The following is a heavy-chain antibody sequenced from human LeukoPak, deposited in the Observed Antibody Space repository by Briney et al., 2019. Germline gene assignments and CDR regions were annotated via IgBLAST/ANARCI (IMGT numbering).Heavy chain of an antibody. D-gene: IGHD4-17*01. V-gene: IGHV4-31*03. CDR3: AREMTTVTTRYGMDV. CDR1: GGSISSGGYY. Sequence: SQTLSLTCTVSGGSISSGGYYWSWIRQHPGKGLEWIGYIYYRGSTYYNPSLKSRVTISVDTSKNQFSLKLSSVTAADTAVYYCAREMTTVTTRYGMDVWGKGTTVTVSS. J-gene: IGHJ6*04. CDR2: IYYRGST.